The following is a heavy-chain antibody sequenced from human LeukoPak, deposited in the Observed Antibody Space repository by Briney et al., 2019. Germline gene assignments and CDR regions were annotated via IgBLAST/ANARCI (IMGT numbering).Heavy chain of an antibody. J-gene: IGHJ6*02. D-gene: IGHD6-19*01. CDR3: ARRIAVALSSYYYYAMDV. CDR2: ISGSGDST. V-gene: IGHV3-23*01. Sequence: GGSLRLSCAASGFTFSSYGMHWVRQAPGKGLEWVSAISGSGDSTYYADSVKGRFTISRDNSKNTLYLQMNSLRAEDTAVYYCARRIAVALSSYYYYAMDVWGQGTTVTVSS. CDR1: GFTFSSYG.